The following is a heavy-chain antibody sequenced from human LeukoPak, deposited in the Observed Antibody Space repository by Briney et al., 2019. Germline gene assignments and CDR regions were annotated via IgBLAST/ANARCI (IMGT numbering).Heavy chain of an antibody. CDR3: ARGYRDAHDAFDI. V-gene: IGHV3-30*14. D-gene: IGHD5-24*01. CDR1: GFTFSSYA. Sequence: GALRLSCAASGFTFSSYAMHGVRQAPGKGLEGVAVISYDGSNKYYADSVKGRFTISRDNSKNTLYLQMNSLRAEDTAVYYCARGYRDAHDAFDIWGQGTMVTVSS. CDR2: ISYDGSNK. J-gene: IGHJ3*02.